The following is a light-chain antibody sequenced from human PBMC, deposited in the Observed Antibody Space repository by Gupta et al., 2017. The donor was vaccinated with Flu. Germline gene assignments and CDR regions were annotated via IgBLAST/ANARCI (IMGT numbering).Light chain of an antibody. CDR1: QSVLYSSSNKNY. CDR3: QQYVSTPQT. Sequence: DIVMTQSPDSLAVSLGERATINCKSSQSVLYSSSNKNYLAWYQQKPGQPPKLLIYWASTRESGVPDRFSGSGSGTDFTLTISSLQAEDVAVYYCQQYVSTPQTFGQGTKLEIK. CDR2: WAS. V-gene: IGKV4-1*01. J-gene: IGKJ2*01.